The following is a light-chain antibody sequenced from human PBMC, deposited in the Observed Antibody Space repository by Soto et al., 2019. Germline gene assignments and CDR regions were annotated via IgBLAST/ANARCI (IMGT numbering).Light chain of an antibody. Sequence: QSVLTQPPSASGTPGQRVTISCSGSSSNIGTNFVYWYQQLPGTAPKLLIFSNAQRPSGVPDRFSGSRSGTSASLAISGLRSEDEADYYWAAWDDSLSGWVFGGGTKLTVL. CDR1: SSNIGTNF. J-gene: IGLJ3*02. CDR2: SNA. CDR3: AAWDDSLSGWV. V-gene: IGLV1-47*02.